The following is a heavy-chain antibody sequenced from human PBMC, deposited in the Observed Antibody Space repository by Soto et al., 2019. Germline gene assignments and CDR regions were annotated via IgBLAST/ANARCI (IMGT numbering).Heavy chain of an antibody. CDR2: MNPNSGNT. J-gene: IGHJ6*03. CDR1: GYTFTSYD. Sequence: ASVKVSCKASGYTFTSYDINWVRQATGQGLEWMGWMNPNSGNTGYAQKFQGRVTMTRNTSISTAYMELSSLRSEDTAVYYCARGEVGGTTAPYYDFWSGSSYYYYMDVWGKGTTVTVSS. CDR3: ARGEVGGTTAPYYDFWSGSSYYYYMDV. D-gene: IGHD3-3*01. V-gene: IGHV1-8*01.